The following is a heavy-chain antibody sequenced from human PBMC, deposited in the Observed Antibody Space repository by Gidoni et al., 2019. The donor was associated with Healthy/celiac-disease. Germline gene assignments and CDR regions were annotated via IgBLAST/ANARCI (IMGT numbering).Heavy chain of an antibody. J-gene: IGHJ6*02. CDR3: AKPYGDYLYGMDV. CDR2: ISDTGDST. Sequence: EVQLLESGGGLVQPGGSLRLSCAASGFTFGSYAMSWVRQAPGKGLEWVSAISDTGDSTYYAGSVKGRFAISRDNSKNTLYLQMNSLRAEDTAVYYCAKPYGDYLYGMDVWGQGTTVTVSS. V-gene: IGHV3-23*01. CDR1: GFTFGSYA. D-gene: IGHD4-17*01.